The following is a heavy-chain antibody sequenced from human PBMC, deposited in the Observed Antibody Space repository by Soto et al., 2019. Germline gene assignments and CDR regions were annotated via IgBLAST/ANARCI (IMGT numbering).Heavy chain of an antibody. CDR2: IYWDDDK. J-gene: IGHJ4*02. Sequence: QITLKESGPTLVKPTQTLTLTCTFSGFSLSTSGVGVGWIRQPPGKALEWLALIYWDDDKRYSPSLKSRLTIXQXPAKNQGVLTRTNMDPVDTATYYCAHKGDGYRGFKYWGQGTLVTVSS. D-gene: IGHD5-12*01. CDR3: AHKGDGYRGFKY. V-gene: IGHV2-5*02. CDR1: GFSLSTSGVG.